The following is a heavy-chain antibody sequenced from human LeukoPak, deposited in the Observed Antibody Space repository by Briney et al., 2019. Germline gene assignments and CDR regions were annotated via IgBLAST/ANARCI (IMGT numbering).Heavy chain of an antibody. D-gene: IGHD3-10*01. J-gene: IGHJ4*02. CDR1: GFTLSSYW. CDR3: ARFIRGVTQSSYDS. Sequence: GGSLRLSCAASGFTLSSYWMSWVRQAPGKGLEWVANIKEDGSEKYNVDSVKGRFTISRDNAKNSLYLQMNSLRAEDTAVYYCARFIRGVTQSSYDSWGQGTLVTVSS. V-gene: IGHV3-7*01. CDR2: IKEDGSEK.